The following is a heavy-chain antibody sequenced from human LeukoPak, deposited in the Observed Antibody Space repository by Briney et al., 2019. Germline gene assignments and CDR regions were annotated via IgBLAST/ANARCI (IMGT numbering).Heavy chain of an antibody. Sequence: ASVKVSCKASGYTFTSYDINWVRQATGQGLEWMGWMNPNSGNTGYAQKFQGRATMTRNNSISTAYMELSSLRSEDTAVYYCVLGATIKYFDYWGQGTLVTVSS. J-gene: IGHJ4*02. CDR2: MNPNSGNT. V-gene: IGHV1-8*01. CDR1: GYTFTSYD. CDR3: VLGATIKYFDY. D-gene: IGHD5-24*01.